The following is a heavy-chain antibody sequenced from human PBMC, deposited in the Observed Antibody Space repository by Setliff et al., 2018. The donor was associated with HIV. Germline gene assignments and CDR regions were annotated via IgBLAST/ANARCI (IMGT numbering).Heavy chain of an antibody. V-gene: IGHV4-38-2*01. J-gene: IGHJ5*02. Sequence: KTSETLSLTCVVSGYSISSGYYWGWIRQPPGKGLEWIGSIYHSGSTYYNPSLKSRVTISVDTSRNQFSLKLSSVTAADTAVYHCVRHGGEVRLWSGRGNWFDPWGQGILVTVSS. CDR2: IYHSGST. D-gene: IGHD3-16*01. CDR3: VRHGGEVRLWSGRGNWFDP. CDR1: GYSISSGYY.